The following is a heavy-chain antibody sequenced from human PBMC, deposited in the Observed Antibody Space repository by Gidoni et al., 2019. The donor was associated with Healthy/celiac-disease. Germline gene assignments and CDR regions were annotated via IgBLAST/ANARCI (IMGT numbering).Heavy chain of an antibody. V-gene: IGHV3-15*01. CDR1: GFTFINAW. J-gene: IGHJ4*02. CDR2: IKSKNDGGTT. CDR3: TTVGDSSGLSFDY. D-gene: IGHD6-19*01. Sequence: EVQLVESGGGLVKPLGYLRLSCAASGFTFINAWMSWGRQAPGKGLEWVGRIKSKNDGGTTDYAAPVKGGFTISRSDSKNMLFVQMNSLKTEDTAVYYCTTVGDSSGLSFDYWGQGTLVTVSS.